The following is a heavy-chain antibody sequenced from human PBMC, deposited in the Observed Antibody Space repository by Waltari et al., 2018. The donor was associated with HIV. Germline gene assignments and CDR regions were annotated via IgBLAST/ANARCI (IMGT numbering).Heavy chain of an antibody. V-gene: IGHV4-39*01. Sequence: WGWIRQPPGKGLEWIGRIYYSGRAYYNPSLQSRVTISVDTSKNQFSLKLSSVTAADTAVYYCARHALRVGASYWYFDLWGRGTLVTVSS. CDR3: ARHALRVGASYWYFDL. J-gene: IGHJ2*01. D-gene: IGHD1-26*01. CDR2: IYYSGRA.